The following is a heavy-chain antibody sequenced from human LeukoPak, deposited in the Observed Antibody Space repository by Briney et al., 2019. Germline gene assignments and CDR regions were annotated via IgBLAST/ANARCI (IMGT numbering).Heavy chain of an antibody. J-gene: IGHJ3*02. CDR1: GYTLIELS. CDR2: FDPEDDET. V-gene: IGHV1-24*01. Sequence: ASVKVSCKVSGYTLIELSMYWVRQAPGEGLEWMGGFDPEDDETIYAQRFQGRVTMTEDTSTDTAYMELSSLRSEDTAVYYCATAENIGHPYYYDSSGHRAFDIWGQGTMVTVSS. CDR3: ATAENIGHPYYYDSSGHRAFDI. D-gene: IGHD3-22*01.